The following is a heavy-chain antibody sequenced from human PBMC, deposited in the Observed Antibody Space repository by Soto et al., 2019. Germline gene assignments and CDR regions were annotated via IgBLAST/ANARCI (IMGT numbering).Heavy chain of an antibody. CDR1: GGTFSSYT. CDR2: IIPILGIA. D-gene: IGHD2-15*01. J-gene: IGHJ6*03. Sequence: SVKVSCKASGGTFSSYTISWVRQAPGQGLEWMGRIIPILGIANYAQKFQGRVTITADKSTSTAYMELSSLRSEDTAVYYCARSLGYCSGGSCYSGYYYYYKDVCRQRTTVTVYS. CDR3: ARSLGYCSGGSCYSGYYYYYKDV. V-gene: IGHV1-69*02.